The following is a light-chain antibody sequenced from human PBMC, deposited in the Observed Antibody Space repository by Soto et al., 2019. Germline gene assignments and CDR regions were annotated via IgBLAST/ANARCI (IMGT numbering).Light chain of an antibody. CDR1: QSISRW. CDR3: QQYNDYSGM. V-gene: IGKV1-5*01. Sequence: DIQMTQSPSKLSASVEDRVTITCRASQSISRWLAWHQQKPGKAPRLLIYDASNLQRGVPSRFSGSGSGTEFTITITSLQPEDFATYYCQQYNDYSGMVGQGTKVDIK. CDR2: DAS. J-gene: IGKJ1*01.